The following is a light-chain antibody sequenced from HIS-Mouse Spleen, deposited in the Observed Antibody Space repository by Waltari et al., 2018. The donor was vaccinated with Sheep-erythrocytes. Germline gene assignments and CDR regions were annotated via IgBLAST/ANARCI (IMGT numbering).Light chain of an antibody. CDR1: SSNIGAGYD. V-gene: IGLV1-40*01. CDR3: QSYDSSLSGYV. CDR2: GNS. J-gene: IGLJ1*01. Sequence: QSVLTQPPSVSGAPGQRVTISCTGSSSNIGAGYDVHWYQQLPGTAPKLLISGNSNLPSGVPDRFSGSKSGTSASLAITGLQAEDEADYYCQSYDSSLSGYVFGTGTKVTVL.